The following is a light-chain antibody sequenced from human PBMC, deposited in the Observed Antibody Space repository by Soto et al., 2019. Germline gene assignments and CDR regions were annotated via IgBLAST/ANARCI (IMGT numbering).Light chain of an antibody. CDR3: HQYIHWPPWM. Sequence: EIVVTQSPATLSASPGERVTLSCRASQFVSRRLAWYQQRLGQVPRLLIYDTSTRARGVSARFTGSGSGTAFTLIFRILQSEDVAVSYCHQYIHWPPWMFGQGTTVDIK. J-gene: IGKJ1*01. V-gene: IGKV3-15*01. CDR2: DTS. CDR1: QFVSRR.